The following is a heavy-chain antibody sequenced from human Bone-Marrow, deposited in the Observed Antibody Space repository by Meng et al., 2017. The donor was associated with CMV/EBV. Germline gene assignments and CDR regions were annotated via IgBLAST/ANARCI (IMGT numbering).Heavy chain of an antibody. V-gene: IGHV1-3*01. CDR1: CYTFTAYA. CDR2: INADNGDT. Sequence: TFCYTFTAYAIHWVRQAPGQRFEWMGWINADNGDTQYSQKVQGRVIITRDRSASTSYMALNNLRPDDTAIYYCVKDRGGTGDFDFWGQGTLVTVSS. CDR3: VKDRGGTGDFDF. J-gene: IGHJ4*02. D-gene: IGHD2-8*02.